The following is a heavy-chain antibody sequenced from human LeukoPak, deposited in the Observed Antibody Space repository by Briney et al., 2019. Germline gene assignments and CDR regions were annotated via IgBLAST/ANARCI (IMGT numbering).Heavy chain of an antibody. Sequence: PSETLSLTCAVYGGSFSGYYWSWIRQPPGKGLEWIGEINHSGSTNYNPSLKSRVTISVDTSKNQFSLKLSSVTAADTAVYYYARGVRVRGAGYYMDVWGKGTTVTVSS. CDR2: INHSGST. J-gene: IGHJ6*03. CDR3: ARGVRVRGAGYYMDV. D-gene: IGHD3-10*01. V-gene: IGHV4-34*01. CDR1: GGSFSGYY.